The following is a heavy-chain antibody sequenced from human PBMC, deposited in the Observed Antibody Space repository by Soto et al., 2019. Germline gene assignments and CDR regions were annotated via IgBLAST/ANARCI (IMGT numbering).Heavy chain of an antibody. CDR2: TWYDGTDN. CDR3: AKDRSSSLDAMDV. CDR1: GFAFSRYG. Sequence: GGSLRLSCAASGFAFSRYGMHWVRQAPDKGLEWVAVTWYDGTDNYYADSVKGRFIISRDNSKNTLYLHVDSLRVDDTAVYYCAKDRSSSLDAMDVWGQGTTVTVSS. J-gene: IGHJ6*02. D-gene: IGHD6-13*01. V-gene: IGHV3-33*06.